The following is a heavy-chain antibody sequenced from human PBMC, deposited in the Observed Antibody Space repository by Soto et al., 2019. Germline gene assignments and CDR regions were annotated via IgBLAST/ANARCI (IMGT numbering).Heavy chain of an antibody. CDR2: IYYSGST. Sequence: SSETLSLTCTVSGGSISSGFYYWSWIRQHPRKGLEWIGYIYYSGSTYYNPSLKSRLIISLDTSENQFSLKLNSVTAADTAVYYCARTASSGPFDLWAQGTMVTVS. J-gene: IGHJ3*01. CDR1: GGSISSGFYY. V-gene: IGHV4-31*03. CDR3: ARTASSGPFDL. D-gene: IGHD3-22*01.